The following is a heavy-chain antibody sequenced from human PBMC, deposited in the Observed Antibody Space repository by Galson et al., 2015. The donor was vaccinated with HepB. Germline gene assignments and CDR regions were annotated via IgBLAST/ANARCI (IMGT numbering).Heavy chain of an antibody. D-gene: IGHD2-2*01. CDR2: IIPIFGTA. J-gene: IGHJ6*03. CDR3: AIPEGQYQRYYYMDV. Sequence: SVKVSCKASGGTFSSYAISWVRQAPGQGLEWMGGIIPIFGTANYAQKFQGRVTITADESKSTAYMELSSLRSEDTAVYYCAIPEGQYQRYYYMDVWGKGTTVTVSS. CDR1: GGTFSSYA. V-gene: IGHV1-69*13.